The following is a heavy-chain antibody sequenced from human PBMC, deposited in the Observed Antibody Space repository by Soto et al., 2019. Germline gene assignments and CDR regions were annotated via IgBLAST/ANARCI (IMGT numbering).Heavy chain of an antibody. CDR3: ARGRIGNDSEGY. V-gene: IGHV4-34*01. Sequence: KQSQTLSLTCAVYGGSFSGYYWSWIRQPPGKGLEWIGEINHSGSTNYNPSLKSRVTISVDTSKNQFSLKLSSVTAADTAVYYCARGRIGNDSEGYWGQGTLVTVSS. CDR2: INHSGST. CDR1: GGSFSGYY. D-gene: IGHD1-1*01. J-gene: IGHJ4*02.